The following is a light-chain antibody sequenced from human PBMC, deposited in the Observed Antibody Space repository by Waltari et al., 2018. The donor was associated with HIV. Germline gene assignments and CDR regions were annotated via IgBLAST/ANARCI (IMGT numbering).Light chain of an antibody. V-gene: IGKV3-11*01. CDR2: DAS. Sequence: EIVFTQSPATLALSTGERGTLSCRASPSVSSYLAWYQQKPGQAPRHLIYDASNRATGIPARFSGSGSGTDFTLTISSLEPEDFAVYYCQQRSNWITFGQGTRLEIK. J-gene: IGKJ5*01. CDR3: QQRSNWIT. CDR1: PSVSSY.